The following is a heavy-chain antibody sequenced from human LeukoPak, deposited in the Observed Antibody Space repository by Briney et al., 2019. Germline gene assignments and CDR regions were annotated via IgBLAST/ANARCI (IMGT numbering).Heavy chain of an antibody. D-gene: IGHD6-13*01. CDR1: GYTFTGYY. CDR2: INPNSGGT. CDR3: ARHSRPIFEGQQLGGDY. J-gene: IGHJ4*02. Sequence: ASVKVSCKASGYTFTGYYMHWVRQAPGQGLEWVGWINPNSGGTNYAQKFQGRVTMTRATSISTAHMELSRLRSDDTAVYYCARHSRPIFEGQQLGGDYCGEGNLVTVSS. V-gene: IGHV1-2*02.